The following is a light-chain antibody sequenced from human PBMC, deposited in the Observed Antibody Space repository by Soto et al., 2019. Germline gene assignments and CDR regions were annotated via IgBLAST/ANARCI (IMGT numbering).Light chain of an antibody. CDR2: DVS. V-gene: IGLV2-14*01. CDR1: SSDVGAYNY. J-gene: IGLJ3*02. Sequence: QSVLTQPASVSDSPGQSITISCTGTSSDVGAYNYVSWYQQHPGKAPKLMIYDVSNRPSGISNRFSGSKSGNTASLTISGLQAEDEADYYCSSYTTSSTWVFGGGTKVTVL. CDR3: SSYTTSSTWV.